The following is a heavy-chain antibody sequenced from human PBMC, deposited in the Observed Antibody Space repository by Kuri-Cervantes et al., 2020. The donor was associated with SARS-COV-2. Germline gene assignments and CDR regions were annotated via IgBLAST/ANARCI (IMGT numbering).Heavy chain of an antibody. V-gene: IGHV3-11*01. Sequence: GESLKISCAASGFTFSDYYMSWIRQAPGKGLEWVSYISSSGSTIYYADSVKGRFTIFRDNAKNSLYLQMNSLRAEDTAVYYCARGAHDYYYYGMDVWGQGTTVTVSS. CDR1: GFTFSDYY. J-gene: IGHJ6*02. CDR3: ARGAHDYYYYGMDV. CDR2: ISSSGSTI.